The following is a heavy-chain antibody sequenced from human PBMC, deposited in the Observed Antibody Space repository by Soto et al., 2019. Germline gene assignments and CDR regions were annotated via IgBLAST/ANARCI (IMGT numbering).Heavy chain of an antibody. CDR2: INPSGGST. CDR1: GYTFTSYD. J-gene: IGHJ6*04. Sequence: ASVKVSCKASGYTFTSYDMHWVRQAPGQGLEWKGIINPSGGSTSYAQKFQGRVTMTRDTSTSTVYMELSSLRSEDTAVYYCARERRAAAGTGDYYYYVMDVWGKGTTVTVSS. CDR3: ARERRAAAGTGDYYYYVMDV. D-gene: IGHD6-13*01. V-gene: IGHV1-46*01.